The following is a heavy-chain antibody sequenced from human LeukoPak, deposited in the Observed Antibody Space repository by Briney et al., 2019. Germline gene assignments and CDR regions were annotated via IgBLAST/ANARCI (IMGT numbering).Heavy chain of an antibody. CDR3: ARGGDSKHLVN. Sequence: SETLSLTCTVSGGSISSYYWSWIRQPPGKGLEWIGYIYYSGSTNYNPSLKGRVTISVDTTKSQFSLNLSSLTAADTAVYYCARGGDSKHLVNWGQGTLVTVSS. V-gene: IGHV4-59*01. D-gene: IGHD3-3*02. J-gene: IGHJ4*02. CDR1: GGSISSYY. CDR2: IYYSGST.